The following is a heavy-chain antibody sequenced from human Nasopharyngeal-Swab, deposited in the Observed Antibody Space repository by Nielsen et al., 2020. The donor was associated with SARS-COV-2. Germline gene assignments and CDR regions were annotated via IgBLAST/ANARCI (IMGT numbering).Heavy chain of an antibody. J-gene: IGHJ4*02. CDR2: IKPDGSEK. Sequence: WIRQPPGKGLEWVANIKPDGSEKDCVASVKDRFTISRDNAKNSLYLQMNSLRAEDTAVYYCARRLWFGESWSPWGQGTLVTVSS. V-gene: IGHV3-7*01. CDR3: ARRLWFGESWSP. D-gene: IGHD3-10*01.